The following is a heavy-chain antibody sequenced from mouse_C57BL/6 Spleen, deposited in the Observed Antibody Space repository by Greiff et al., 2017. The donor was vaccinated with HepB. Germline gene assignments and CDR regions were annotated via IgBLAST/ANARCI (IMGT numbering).Heavy chain of an antibody. Sequence: VQLQQPGAELVKPGASVKLSCKASGYTFTSYWMQWVKQRPGQGLEWIGEIDPSDSYTNYNQKFKGKATLTVDTSSSKAYMQLSSLTSEDSAVYYCARRGGSSPWFAYWGQGTLVTVSA. CDR2: IDPSDSYT. CDR3: ARRGGSSPWFAY. D-gene: IGHD1-1*01. CDR1: GYTFTSYW. J-gene: IGHJ3*01. V-gene: IGHV1-50*01.